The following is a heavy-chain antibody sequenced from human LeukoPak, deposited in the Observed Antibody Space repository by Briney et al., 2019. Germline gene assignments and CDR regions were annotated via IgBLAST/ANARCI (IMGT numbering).Heavy chain of an antibody. CDR2: ISNDGTNK. V-gene: IGHV3-30-3*01. CDR3: AVGLTI. CDR1: GFTFDNYA. Sequence: GTSLRLSCAASGFTFDNYAMHWVRQAPGKGLEWVALISNDGTNKYYADSVKGRFTMSRDNSKSTVYLQVNSLRAEDTAVYYCAVGLTIWGQGTVVTVSS. J-gene: IGHJ3*02. D-gene: IGHD1-26*01.